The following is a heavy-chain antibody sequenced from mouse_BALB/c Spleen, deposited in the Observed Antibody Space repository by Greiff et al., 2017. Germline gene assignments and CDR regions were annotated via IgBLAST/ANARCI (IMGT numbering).Heavy chain of an antibody. J-gene: IGHJ4*01. V-gene: IGHV14-3*02. CDR3: ARGGTTTTIYAMDY. Sequence: VQLQQSGAELVKPGASVKLSCTASGFNIKDTYMHWVKQRPEQGLEWIGRIDPANGNTKYDPKFQGKATITADTSSNTAYLQLSSLTSEDTAVYYCARGGTTTTIYAMDYWGQGTSVTVSS. CDR1: GFNIKDTY. CDR2: IDPANGNT. D-gene: IGHD2-14*01.